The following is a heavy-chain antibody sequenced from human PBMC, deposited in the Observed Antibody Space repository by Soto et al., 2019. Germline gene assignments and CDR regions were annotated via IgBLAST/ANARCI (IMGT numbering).Heavy chain of an antibody. CDR1: GFTFSSYS. Sequence: PGGSLRLSCAASGFTFSSYSMNWVRQAPGKGLEWVSSISSSSSYIYYAGSVKGRFTISRDNAKNSLYLQMNSLRAEDTAVYYCARAQRSIFGVVIRPYYYGMVVWGQGTTVTVSS. J-gene: IGHJ6*02. D-gene: IGHD3-3*01. CDR2: ISSSSSYI. CDR3: ARAQRSIFGVVIRPYYYGMVV. V-gene: IGHV3-21*01.